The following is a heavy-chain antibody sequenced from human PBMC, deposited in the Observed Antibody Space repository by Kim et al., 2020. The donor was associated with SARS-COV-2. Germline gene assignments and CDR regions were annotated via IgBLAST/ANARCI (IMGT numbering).Heavy chain of an antibody. V-gene: IGHV4-34*01. D-gene: IGHD3-10*01. CDR2: INHSGST. CDR3: ARAAIWFGSYYYYYMDV. Sequence: SETLSLTCAVYGGSFSGYYWSWIRQPPGKGLEWIGEINHSGSTNYNPSLKSRVTISVDTSKNQFSLKLSSVTAADTAVYYCARAAIWFGSYYYYYMDVWGKGTTVTVSS. J-gene: IGHJ6*03. CDR1: GGSFSGYY.